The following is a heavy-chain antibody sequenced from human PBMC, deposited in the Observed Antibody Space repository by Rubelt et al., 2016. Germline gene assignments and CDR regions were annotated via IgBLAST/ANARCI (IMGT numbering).Heavy chain of an antibody. CDR3: AKDNRRNCGGDCPASSDY. J-gene: IGHJ4*02. D-gene: IGHD2-21*02. CDR2: ISSSSSYI. Sequence: SISSSSSYIYYADSVKGRFTISRDNAKNSLYLQMNSLRAEDTAVYYCAKDNRRNCGGDCPASSDYWGQGTLVTVSS. V-gene: IGHV3-21*01.